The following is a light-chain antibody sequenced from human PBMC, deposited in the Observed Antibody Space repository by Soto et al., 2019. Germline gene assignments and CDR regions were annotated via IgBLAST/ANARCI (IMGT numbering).Light chain of an antibody. V-gene: IGKV1-27*01. CDR2: AAS. J-gene: IGKJ2*02. CDR3: QKYKGT. CDR1: QGISNY. Sequence: DIPMTQSPSSLSASVGDRVTITCRASQGISNYLAWYQQKPGKVPKLLIYAASTLQSGVPSRFSGSGSGTDFTLTISSLQPEDVATYYCQKYKGTFGQGTKLEIK.